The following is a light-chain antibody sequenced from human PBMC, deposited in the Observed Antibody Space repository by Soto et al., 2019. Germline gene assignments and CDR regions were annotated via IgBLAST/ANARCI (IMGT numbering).Light chain of an antibody. CDR1: HNINSY. CDR3: QQHNHYCA. V-gene: IGKV1-5*03. J-gene: IGKJ1*01. Sequence: DVQMTQSPSTLSASVGDRVTITCRASHNINSYLAWSQQKPGKAPQLLLYRASSLESGVPSRFSGSGSGTEFTLTITSLQPDDFAAYYCQQHNHYCAFGHGTWVDIK. CDR2: RAS.